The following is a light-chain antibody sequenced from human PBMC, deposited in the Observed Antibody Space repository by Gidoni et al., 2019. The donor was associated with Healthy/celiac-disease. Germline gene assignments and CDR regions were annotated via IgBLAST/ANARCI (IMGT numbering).Light chain of an antibody. CDR2: AAS. V-gene: IGKV1-39*01. J-gene: IGKJ3*01. CDR3: QQSYSTLFT. CDR1: QSISSY. Sequence: DIKITQSPSSLSASVGDRVTITCRASQSISSYLNWYQHKPGKAPKLLIYAASSLQSGVTSRFSGSGSGTEFTLTISSLQPEDFATYYCQQSYSTLFTFXPXTKVDIK.